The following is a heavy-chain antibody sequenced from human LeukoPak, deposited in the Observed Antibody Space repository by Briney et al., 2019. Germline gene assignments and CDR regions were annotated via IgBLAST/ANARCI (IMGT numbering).Heavy chain of an antibody. D-gene: IGHD2-21*01. CDR1: VGSISSYY. CDR2: IYYSGST. V-gene: IGHV4-59*01. J-gene: IGHJ6*03. Sequence: SETLSLTCTVSVGSISSYYWSWIRQPPGKGLEWIGYIYYSGSTNYNPSLKSRVTISVDTSKNQFSLKLSSVTAADTAVYYCARAVSPVDYYYMDVWGKGTTVTVSS. CDR3: ARAVSPVDYYYMDV.